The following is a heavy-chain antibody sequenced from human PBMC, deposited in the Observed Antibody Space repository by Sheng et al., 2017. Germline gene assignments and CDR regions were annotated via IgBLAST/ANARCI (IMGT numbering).Heavy chain of an antibody. J-gene: IGHJ6*03. V-gene: IGHV1-69*04. CDR3: ARVRSMVVTRHAYYYYYMDV. Sequence: QVQLVQSGAEVKKPGSSVKVSCKASGGTFSSYAISWVRQAPGQGLEWMGGIIPILGIANYAQKFQGRVTITADKSTSTAYMELSSLRSEDTAVYYCARVRSMVVTRHAYYYYYMDVWGKGTTVTVSS. D-gene: IGHD2-21*02. CDR1: GGTFSSYA. CDR2: IIPILGIA.